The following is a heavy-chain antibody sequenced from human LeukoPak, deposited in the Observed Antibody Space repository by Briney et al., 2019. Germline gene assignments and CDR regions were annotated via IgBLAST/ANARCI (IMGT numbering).Heavy chain of an antibody. CDR1: GASISRDY. J-gene: IGHJ6*03. Sequence: SETLSLTGGVPGASISRDYWSWIRQPPGKGLEWIGNIHRSVTTKYNPSLRSRATISGDTSKNQFSLKLSFVTAADTAVYYCARHFPYCGGDCPYYYMDVWGKGTTVTVSS. D-gene: IGHD2-21*02. CDR3: ARHFPYCGGDCPYYYMDV. CDR2: IHRSVTT. V-gene: IGHV4-4*09.